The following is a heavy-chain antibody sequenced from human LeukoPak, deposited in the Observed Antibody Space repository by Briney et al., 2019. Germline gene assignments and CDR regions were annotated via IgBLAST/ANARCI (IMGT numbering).Heavy chain of an antibody. D-gene: IGHD6-19*01. CDR3: ARGGDRGIHSSGWSGAFDI. Sequence: NPSETLSLTCTVSGGSISSGGYYWSWIRQHPGKGLEWIGYIYYSGSTNYNPSLKSRVTISVDTSKNQFSLKLSSVTAADTAVYYCARGGDRGIHSSGWSGAFDIWGQGTMVTVSS. J-gene: IGHJ3*02. V-gene: IGHV4-31*03. CDR2: IYYSGST. CDR1: GGSISSGGYY.